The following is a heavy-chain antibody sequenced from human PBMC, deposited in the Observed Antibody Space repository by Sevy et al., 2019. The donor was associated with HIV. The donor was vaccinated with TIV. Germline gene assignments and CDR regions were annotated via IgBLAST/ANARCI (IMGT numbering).Heavy chain of an antibody. CDR1: GFIVSSNY. Sequence: GGSLRLSCAVSGFIVSSNYMTWVRQAPGKGLEWVAFIRNDGSHEYYADSVKGRFTISRDNSKNTLYLQMNSLRPEDTAVYYCARDRKVLLVVYAIPFDAFDIWGQGTMVTVSS. D-gene: IGHD2-8*02. CDR3: ARDRKVLLVVYAIPFDAFDI. J-gene: IGHJ3*02. V-gene: IGHV3-30*02. CDR2: IRNDGSHE.